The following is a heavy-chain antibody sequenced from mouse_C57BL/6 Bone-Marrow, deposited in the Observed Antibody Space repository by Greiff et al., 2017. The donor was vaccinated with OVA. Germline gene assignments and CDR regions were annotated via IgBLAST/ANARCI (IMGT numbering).Heavy chain of an antibody. Sequence: EVKVEESGGGLVQPGGSMKLSCVASGFTFSNYWMNWVRQSPEKGLEWVAQIRLKSDNYATHYAESVKGRFTISRDDSKSSVYLQMNNIRAEDTGIYYCTGSGREDYWGQGTTLTVSS. D-gene: IGHD1-1*01. V-gene: IGHV6-3*01. CDR2: IRLKSDNYAT. CDR3: TGSGREDY. J-gene: IGHJ2*01. CDR1: GFTFSNYW.